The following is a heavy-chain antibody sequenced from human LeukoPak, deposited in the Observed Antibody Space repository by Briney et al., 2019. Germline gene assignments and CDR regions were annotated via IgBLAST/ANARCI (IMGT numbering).Heavy chain of an antibody. D-gene: IGHD3-10*01. V-gene: IGHV3-30-3*01. CDR1: GFTFSSYA. CDR3: ARDRDRDYFDY. CDR2: ISYDGSNK. J-gene: IGHJ4*02. Sequence: PGGSLRLSCAASGFTFSSYAMHWVRQAPGKGLKWVAVISYDGSNKYYADSVKGRFTISRDNSKNTLYLQMNSLRAEDTAVYYCARDRDRDYFDYWGQGTLVTVSS.